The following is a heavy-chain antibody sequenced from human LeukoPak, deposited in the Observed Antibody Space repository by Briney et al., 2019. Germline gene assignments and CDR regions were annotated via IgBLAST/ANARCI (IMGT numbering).Heavy chain of an antibody. V-gene: IGHV3-11*04. CDR2: ISSSASTI. Sequence: GGSLRLSCAASGFTFSDYYMSWIRRAPGKGLEWVSYISSSASTIYYADSVKGRFTMSRDNAENSLYLQMNSLRAEDTAVYYCARGTYYYDSSGYYPDWGQGTLVTVSS. CDR1: GFTFSDYY. D-gene: IGHD3-22*01. J-gene: IGHJ4*02. CDR3: ARGTYYYDSSGYYPD.